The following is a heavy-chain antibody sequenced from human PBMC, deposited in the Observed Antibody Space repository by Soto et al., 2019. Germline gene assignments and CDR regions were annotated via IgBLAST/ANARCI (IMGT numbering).Heavy chain of an antibody. V-gene: IGHV3-33*01. D-gene: IGHD4-17*01. J-gene: IGHJ1*01. Sequence: QVHLVESGGGVVQPGRSLRLSCAASGFTFSSYGMHWVRQAPGKGLEWVAIIWYDGSYKYYADSVKGRFTISRDNSKNTLNLQMNSLTAEDTDVYDCARESVDYGDYEEYFQHWGQGTLVTVSS. CDR2: IWYDGSYK. CDR3: ARESVDYGDYEEYFQH. CDR1: GFTFSSYG.